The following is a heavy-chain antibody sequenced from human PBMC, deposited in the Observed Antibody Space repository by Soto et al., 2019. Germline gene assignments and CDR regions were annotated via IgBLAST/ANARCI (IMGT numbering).Heavy chain of an antibody. D-gene: IGHD1-26*01. Sequence: NPSETLSLTCTVSGGSISSSSYYWGWIRQPPGKGLEWIGSIYYSGSTYYNPSLKSRVTISVDTSKNQFSLKLSSVTAADTAVYYCARIGSYFPFDYWGQGTLVTVFS. CDR3: ARIGSYFPFDY. J-gene: IGHJ4*02. V-gene: IGHV4-39*01. CDR1: GGSISSSSYY. CDR2: IYYSGST.